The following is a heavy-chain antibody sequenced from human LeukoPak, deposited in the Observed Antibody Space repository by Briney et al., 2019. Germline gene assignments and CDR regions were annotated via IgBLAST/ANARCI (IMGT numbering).Heavy chain of an antibody. Sequence: GGSLRLSCAASGFTVSRYYMSWVRQAPGKGLQWVAVIYSDGSTYHADPVKGRFTISSENSNNTLYLKMNSLRAEDTAVYYCARGAYGSNGYTAEVADYWGQGTLVTVSS. CDR1: GFTVSRYY. CDR3: ARGAYGSNGYTAEVADY. CDR2: IYSDGST. V-gene: IGHV3-53*01. J-gene: IGHJ4*02. D-gene: IGHD3-22*01.